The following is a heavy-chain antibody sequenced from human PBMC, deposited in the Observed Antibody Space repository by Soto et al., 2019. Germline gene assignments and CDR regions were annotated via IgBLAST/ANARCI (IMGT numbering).Heavy chain of an antibody. CDR2: ISGSGGST. J-gene: IGHJ5*02. D-gene: IGHD2-21*02. Sequence: HPGGSLRLSCAASGFTFSSYAMCWVRQAPGKGLEWVSAISGSGGSTYYADSVKGRFTISRDNSKNTLYLQMNSLRAEDTAVYYCAKDRDIVVVTGGWFDPWGQGTLVTV. V-gene: IGHV3-23*01. CDR1: GFTFSSYA. CDR3: AKDRDIVVVTGGWFDP.